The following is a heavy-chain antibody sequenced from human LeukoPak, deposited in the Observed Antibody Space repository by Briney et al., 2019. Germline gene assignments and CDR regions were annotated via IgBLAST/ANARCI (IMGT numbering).Heavy chain of an antibody. CDR2: INPNSGGT. J-gene: IGHJ5*01. Sequence: LVASVKVSCKASGYTFTGYYMHWVRQAPGQGLEWMGWINPNSGGTNYAQKFQGRVTITGDTSISTAYMELSRLRSDDTSVYYSARSYDNLTGYHPDSWGHGTLVTVSS. D-gene: IGHD3-9*01. CDR1: GYTFTGYY. CDR3: ARSYDNLTGYHPDS. V-gene: IGHV1-2*03.